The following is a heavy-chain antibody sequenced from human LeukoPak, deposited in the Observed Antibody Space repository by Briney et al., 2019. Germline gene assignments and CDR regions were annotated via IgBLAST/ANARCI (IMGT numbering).Heavy chain of an antibody. V-gene: IGHV3-48*03. J-gene: IGHJ6*04. CDR1: GFTFSSYE. CDR2: ISSSGSTI. D-gene: IGHD3-10*02. Sequence: GGSLRLSCAASGFTFSSYEMNWVRQAPGKGLEWVSYISSSGSTIYYTDSVKGRFTISRDNANNSRYLQMNSLRAEDTAVYYCAEPGITMIGGVWGKGTTVTISS. CDR3: AEPGITMIGGV.